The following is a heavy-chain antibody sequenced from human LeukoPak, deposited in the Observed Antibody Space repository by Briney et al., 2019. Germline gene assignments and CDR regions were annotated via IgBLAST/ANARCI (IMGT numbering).Heavy chain of an antibody. V-gene: IGHV4-4*09. CDR3: ARRAFTTYYDILTGYYYYYYMDV. D-gene: IGHD3-9*01. CDR2: IYTSGST. J-gene: IGHJ6*03. Sequence: SETLSPTCTVSGGSISSYYWSWIRQPPGKGLEWIGYIYTSGSTNYNPSLKSRVTISVDTSKNQFSLKLSSVTAADTAVYYCARRAFTTYYDILTGYYYYYYMDVWGKGTTVTVSS. CDR1: GGSISSYY.